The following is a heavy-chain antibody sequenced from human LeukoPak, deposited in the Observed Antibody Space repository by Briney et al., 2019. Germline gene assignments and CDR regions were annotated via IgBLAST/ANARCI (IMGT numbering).Heavy chain of an antibody. V-gene: IGHV3-64D*06. J-gene: IGHJ4*02. D-gene: IGHD3-10*01. CDR1: GFTFANYA. CDR3: GGHFYGPGRNNCDY. Sequence: GGSLRLSCSASGFTFANYAMRWVRQAPGKGLEYVSAITTSGGTTYYADSVKGRFTISRDNSKNTLYLQMSSLRVEDTAVYYCGGHFYGPGRNNCDYWGQGALVTVSS. CDR2: ITTSGGTT.